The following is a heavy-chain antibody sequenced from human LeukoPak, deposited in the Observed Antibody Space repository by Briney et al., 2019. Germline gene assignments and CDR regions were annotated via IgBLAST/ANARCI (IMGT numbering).Heavy chain of an antibody. Sequence: ASVTVSCTASGYTFTSYGISWVRQAPGQGLEWMGWISAYNGNTNYAQKLQGRVTMTTDTSTSTAYMELRSLRSDDTAVYYCARDGPNPYSSGWYFDYWGQGTLVTVSS. J-gene: IGHJ4*02. CDR2: ISAYNGNT. V-gene: IGHV1-18*01. D-gene: IGHD6-19*01. CDR1: GYTFTSYG. CDR3: ARDGPNPYSSGWYFDY.